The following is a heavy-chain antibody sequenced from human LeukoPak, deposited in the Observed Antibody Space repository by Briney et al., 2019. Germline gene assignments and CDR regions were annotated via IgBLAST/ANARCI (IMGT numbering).Heavy chain of an antibody. CDR2: ISYDGSNK. V-gene: IGHV3-30*03. Sequence: GRSLRLSCAASGFTFSSYGMHRVRQAPGKGLEWVAVISYDGSNKYYADSVRGRFTISRDNSKNTLYPQMNSLRTEDTAVYFCARRTALWFGDYWGQGTLVTVSS. D-gene: IGHD3-10*01. CDR1: GFTFSSYG. J-gene: IGHJ4*02. CDR3: ARRTALWFGDY.